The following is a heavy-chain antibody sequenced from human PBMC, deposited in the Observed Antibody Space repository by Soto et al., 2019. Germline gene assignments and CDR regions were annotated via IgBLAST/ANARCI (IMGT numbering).Heavy chain of an antibody. V-gene: IGHV1-69*13. J-gene: IGHJ6*02. Sequence: GASVKVSCKXSGGTFSSYAISWVRQAPGQGLEWMGGIIPIFGTANYAQKFQGRVTITADESTSTAYMELSSLRSEDTAVYYCARVVRTTANYYYYGMDVWGQGTTVTVSS. D-gene: IGHD4-4*01. CDR1: GGTFSSYA. CDR3: ARVVRTTANYYYYGMDV. CDR2: IIPIFGTA.